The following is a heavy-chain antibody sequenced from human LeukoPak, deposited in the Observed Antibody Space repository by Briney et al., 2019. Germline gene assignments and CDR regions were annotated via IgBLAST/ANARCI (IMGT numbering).Heavy chain of an antibody. D-gene: IGHD4-23*01. CDR2: ISGNGGST. Sequence: PGGSLRLSCATSGLTFINYAMNYVRQAPGKGLEWVSAISGNGGSTYYADSVKGRFTISRDNAKNSLYLQMNSLGAEDTALYYCAKELQRGGWVTPFDYWGQGTLVTVSS. CDR1: GLTFINYA. V-gene: IGHV3-23*01. CDR3: AKELQRGGWVTPFDY. J-gene: IGHJ4*02.